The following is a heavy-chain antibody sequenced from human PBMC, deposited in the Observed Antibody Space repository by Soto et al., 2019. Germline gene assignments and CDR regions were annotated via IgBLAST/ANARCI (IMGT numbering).Heavy chain of an antibody. CDR3: TRHEEPSGPDPYGDYVTYYYYYYMDV. CDR1: GFTFSGSA. D-gene: IGHD4-17*01. CDR2: IRSKANSYAT. Sequence: GGSLRLSCAASGFTFSGSAMHWVRQASGKGLEWVGRIRSKANSYATAYAASVKGRFTISRDDSKNTAYLQMNSLKTEDTAVYYCTRHEEPSGPDPYGDYVTYYYYYYMDVWGKGTTVTVSS. V-gene: IGHV3-73*01. J-gene: IGHJ6*03.